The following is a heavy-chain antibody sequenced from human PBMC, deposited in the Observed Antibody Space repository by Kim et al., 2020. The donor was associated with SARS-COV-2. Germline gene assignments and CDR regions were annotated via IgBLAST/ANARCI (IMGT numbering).Heavy chain of an antibody. CDR2: INTNTGNP. Sequence: ASVKVSCKASGYTFTSYAMNWVRQAPGQGLEWMGWINTNTGNPTYAQGFTGRFVFSLDTSVSTAYLQISSLKAEDTAVYYCARTRANSGYSYGYVDYYYGMDVWGQGTTVTVSS. CDR3: ARTRANSGYSYGYVDYYYGMDV. D-gene: IGHD5-18*01. CDR1: GYTFTSYA. J-gene: IGHJ6*02. V-gene: IGHV7-4-1*02.